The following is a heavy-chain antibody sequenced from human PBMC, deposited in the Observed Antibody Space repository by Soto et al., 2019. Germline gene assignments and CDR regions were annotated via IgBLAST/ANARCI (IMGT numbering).Heavy chain of an antibody. D-gene: IGHD3-10*01. Sequence: SQTLSLTCAVSVGSISRYYWSWIRQPPGKGLEWIGYIYYTGSTHSNPSLTSRVTISVDTSKNQFSLKLSSVTAADTAVYYCARDMVRGVIISWGKGTLGTVSS. J-gene: IGHJ1*01. CDR3: ARDMVRGVIIS. CDR2: IYYTGST. V-gene: IGHV4-59*01. CDR1: VGSISRYY.